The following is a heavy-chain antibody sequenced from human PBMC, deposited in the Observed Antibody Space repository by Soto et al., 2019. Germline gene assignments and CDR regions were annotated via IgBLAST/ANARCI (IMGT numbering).Heavy chain of an antibody. CDR1: GYTFTSYG. V-gene: IGHV1-18*01. CDR3: ARDGRGTAMGFTAADWVDP. J-gene: IGHJ5*02. Sequence: QVQLVQSGAEVKKPGASVKVSCKASGYTFTSYGISWVRQAPGQGLEWMGWISPYNGNTNYAQKLQGRVTMTTDTSTTTAYKELRSLRSDDTAVYYWARDGRGTAMGFTAADWVDPWGQGTLVTVSS. CDR2: ISPYNGNT. D-gene: IGHD5-18*01.